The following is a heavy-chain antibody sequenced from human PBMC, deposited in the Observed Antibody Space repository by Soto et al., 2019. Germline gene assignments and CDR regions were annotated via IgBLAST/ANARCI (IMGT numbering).Heavy chain of an antibody. V-gene: IGHV1-46*01. CDR1: GNTFTNYY. J-gene: IGHJ4*02. CDR3: AQDERPSSGVLDY. D-gene: IGHD6-6*01. Sequence: QVQLAQSGAEVKKPGTSVKVSCKASGNTFTNYYVYWVRQAPGQGLEWMGMINPGDGTTNSAQTFQDRLTMTRDTSPNTFFMELGSLRSDDTAVYYCAQDERPSSGVLDYWGEGTLVTVSS. CDR2: INPGDGTT.